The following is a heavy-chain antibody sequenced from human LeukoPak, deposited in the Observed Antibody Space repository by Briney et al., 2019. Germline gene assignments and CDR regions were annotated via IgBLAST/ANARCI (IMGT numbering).Heavy chain of an antibody. V-gene: IGHV3-66*02. J-gene: IGHJ4*02. CDR2: IYSGGST. CDR3: ARSPRQWLLLSFFDY. CDR1: GFTVSSNY. Sequence: GGSLRLSCAASGFTVSSNYMSWVRQAPGKGLEWVSVIYSGGSTYYADSVKGRFTISRDNSKNTLYLQMNSLRAEDTAVYYCARSPRQWLLLSFFDYWGQGTLVTVSS. D-gene: IGHD3-22*01.